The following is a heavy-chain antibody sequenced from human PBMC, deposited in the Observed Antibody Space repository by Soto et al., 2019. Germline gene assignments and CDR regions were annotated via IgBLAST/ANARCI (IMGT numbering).Heavy chain of an antibody. D-gene: IGHD4-17*01. CDR1: GFSLSTSGVG. J-gene: IGHJ4*02. CDR3: AHNAEPILYGDYARESIFDY. V-gene: IGHV2-5*02. Sequence: ESGPTLVNPTQNLTLTCTLSGFSLSTSGVGVGWIRQPPGKALEWLALIYWDDDKRYSPSLKSRLTITKDTSKNQVVLTMTNMDPVDTATYYCAHNAEPILYGDYARESIFDYWGQGTLVTVSS. CDR2: IYWDDDK.